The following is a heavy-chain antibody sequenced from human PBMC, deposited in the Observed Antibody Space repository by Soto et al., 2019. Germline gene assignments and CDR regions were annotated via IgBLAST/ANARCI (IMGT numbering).Heavy chain of an antibody. CDR3: AKDGGGYDFWSGYGSDP. J-gene: IGHJ5*02. CDR2: ISGSGGST. V-gene: IGHV3-23*01. D-gene: IGHD3-3*01. CDR1: GFTFSSYA. Sequence: PGGSLRLSCAASGFTFSSYAMSWVRQAPGKGLEWVSAISGSGGSTYYADSVKGRFTISRDNSKNTLYLQMNSLRAEDTAVYYCAKDGGGYDFWSGYGSDPWGQGTLVTVSS.